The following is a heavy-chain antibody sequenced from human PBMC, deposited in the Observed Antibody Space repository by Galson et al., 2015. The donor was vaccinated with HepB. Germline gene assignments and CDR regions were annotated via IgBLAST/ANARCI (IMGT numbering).Heavy chain of an antibody. CDR3: ARDISYYGSGSYYNGHSYYYYYMDV. J-gene: IGHJ6*03. Sequence: LSLTCTVSGGSISSGSYYWSWIRQPAGKGLEWIGRIYTSGSTNYNPSLKSRVTMSVDTSKNQFSLKLSSVTAADTAVYYCARDISYYGSGSYYNGHSYYYYYMDVWGKGTTVTVSS. CDR1: GGSISSGSYY. D-gene: IGHD3-10*01. CDR2: IYTSGST. V-gene: IGHV4-61*02.